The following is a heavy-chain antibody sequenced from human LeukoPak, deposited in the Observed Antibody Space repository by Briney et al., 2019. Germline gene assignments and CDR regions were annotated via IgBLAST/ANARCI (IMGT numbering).Heavy chain of an antibody. Sequence: SETLSLTCTVSGGSISSYYWSWIRQPPGKGLEWIGYIYYSGSTNYNPSLKSRGTISVDTSKNQFSLKLSSVTAADTAVYYCAKEGSYYDSSGPRAFDIWGQGTMVTVSS. J-gene: IGHJ3*02. V-gene: IGHV4-59*08. CDR2: IYYSGST. D-gene: IGHD3-22*01. CDR1: GGSISSYY. CDR3: AKEGSYYDSSGPRAFDI.